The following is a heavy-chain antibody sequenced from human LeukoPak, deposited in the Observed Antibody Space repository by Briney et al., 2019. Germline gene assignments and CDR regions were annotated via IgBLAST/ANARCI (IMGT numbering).Heavy chain of an antibody. CDR2: IYHSGST. CDR1: GGSISRSNW. D-gene: IGHD3-10*01. V-gene: IGHV4-4*02. J-gene: IGHJ3*02. CDR3: ARYLPYGSGSYLPDAFDI. Sequence: PSETLSLTCAVSGGSISRSNWWSWVRQPPGNRLEWIGEIYHSGSTNYNPSLKSRVTISVDKSKNQFSLKLSSVTAADTAVYYCARYLPYGSGSYLPDAFDIWGQGTMVTVSS.